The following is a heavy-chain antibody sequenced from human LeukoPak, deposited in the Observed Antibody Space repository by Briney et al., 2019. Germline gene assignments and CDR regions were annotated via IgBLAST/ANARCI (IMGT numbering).Heavy chain of an antibody. J-gene: IGHJ4*02. V-gene: IGHV3-49*04. CDR3: SRGQLWLRGEGSGLDH. CDR1: GFTFGDYA. D-gene: IGHD5-18*01. CDR2: IRSKPYGGTT. Sequence: GGSLRLSCTASGFTFGDYAMSWVRQAPGKGLEWVGFIRSKPYGGTTEYAASVKGRFTISRDDSKSIAYLQMNSLRTEDTAVYYCSRGQLWLRGEGSGLDHWGQGTLVTVSS.